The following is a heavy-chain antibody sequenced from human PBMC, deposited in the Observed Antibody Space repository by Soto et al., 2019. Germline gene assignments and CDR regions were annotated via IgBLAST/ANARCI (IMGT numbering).Heavy chain of an antibody. CDR2: VYYTGDT. CDR3: VRQGIDYLHGLVDV. D-gene: IGHD4-17*01. CDR1: SGPDRSHN. V-gene: IGHV4-59*08. Sequence: QVQLQQSGPRLVKPSETLSLTCTVSSGPDRSHNWGWIRQPPGRGREWIGYVYYTGDTAYNPTLRGRNTISADTSTNDISLTLNSVTAADTAVYYCVRQGIDYLHGLVDVWGQGTTVSVSS. J-gene: IGHJ6*02.